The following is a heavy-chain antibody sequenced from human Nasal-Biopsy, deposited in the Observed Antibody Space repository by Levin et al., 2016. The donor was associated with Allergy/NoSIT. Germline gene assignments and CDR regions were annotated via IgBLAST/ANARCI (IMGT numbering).Heavy chain of an antibody. J-gene: IGHJ4*02. CDR1: GFTFMNHA. D-gene: IGHD3-10*01. Sequence: GGSLRLSCEASGFTFMNHAMSWVRQAPGKGLELMAVISEDGSKNYHIDSVKGRFTVSRDNSKRTLYLQMNSLKIEDTSMYYCAAIRARDFRGGLDNWGQGTLVTVSS. CDR3: AAIRARDFRGGLDN. CDR2: ISEDGSKN. V-gene: IGHV3-30-3*01.